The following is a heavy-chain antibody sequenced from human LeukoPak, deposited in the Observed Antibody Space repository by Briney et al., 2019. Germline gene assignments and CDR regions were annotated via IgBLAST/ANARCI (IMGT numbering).Heavy chain of an antibody. CDR3: AREVSRRYFDY. CDR1: GGSISSYY. J-gene: IGHJ4*02. Sequence: SETLSLTCTVPGGSISSYYWSWIRQPPGKGLEWIGYIYYSGSTNYNPSLKSRVTISVDTSKNQFSLKLSSVTAADTAAYYCAREVSRRYFDYWGQGTLVTVSS. V-gene: IGHV4-59*01. CDR2: IYYSGST. D-gene: IGHD1-14*01.